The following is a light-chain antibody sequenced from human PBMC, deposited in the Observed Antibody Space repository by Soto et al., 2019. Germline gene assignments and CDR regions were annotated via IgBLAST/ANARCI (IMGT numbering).Light chain of an antibody. CDR1: QCVRSS. Sequence: EIVMTQSPATLSVSPGERATLSCRASQCVRSSIAWYQHKPGQSPRLLIYVASTTTTGIPARISGSGSGTDFTLPLSSLHSEELAVDYCQQYNNESQTFGQGTKVDIK. V-gene: IGKV3-15*01. J-gene: IGKJ1*01. CDR2: VAS. CDR3: QQYNNESQT.